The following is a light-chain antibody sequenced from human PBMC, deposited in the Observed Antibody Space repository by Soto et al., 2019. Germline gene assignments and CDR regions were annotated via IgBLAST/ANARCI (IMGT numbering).Light chain of an antibody. CDR1: QSVSSD. CDR3: QQYNKWPPLT. J-gene: IGKJ4*01. V-gene: IGKV3-15*01. Sequence: EIVMTQSPATLSVSPGERATLSCRASQSVSSDLAWYQQKPGQAPRLLIYDASTRATGIPVRFSVSGSGTEFTLTISRLQSEDFALYYCQQYNKWPPLTFGGGTKVEI. CDR2: DAS.